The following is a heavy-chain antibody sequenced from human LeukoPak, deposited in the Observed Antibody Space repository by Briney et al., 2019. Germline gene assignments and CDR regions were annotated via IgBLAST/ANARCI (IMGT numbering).Heavy chain of an antibody. J-gene: IGHJ4*02. V-gene: IGHV1-2*02. CDR1: GYTLTGYY. D-gene: IGHD6-19*01. Sequence: GASVKVSCKASGYTLTGYYMHWVRQAPGQGLEWMGWMNPNSGATNYAQKFQGRVTMTRDTSISTPYMELSRLRSDDTAVYYCASGSSGWYYFDYWGQGTLVTVSS. CDR3: ASGSSGWYYFDY. CDR2: MNPNSGAT.